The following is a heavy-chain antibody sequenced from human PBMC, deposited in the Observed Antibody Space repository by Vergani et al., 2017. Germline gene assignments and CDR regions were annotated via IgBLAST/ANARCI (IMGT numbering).Heavy chain of an antibody. CDR3: AQGYRTLDF. J-gene: IGHJ4*02. V-gene: IGHV2-70*15. CDR2: IDWDDDK. Sequence: QVTLRESGPALVKPTQTLTLICTFSGFSLTTSGMCVTWIRQPPGKALEWLARIDWDDDKYYSTSLKTRLTISKDTSKNQVVLTMTNMDPVDTATYYCAQGYRTLDFWGQGTLVTVSS. D-gene: IGHD6-13*01. CDR1: GFSLTTSGMC.